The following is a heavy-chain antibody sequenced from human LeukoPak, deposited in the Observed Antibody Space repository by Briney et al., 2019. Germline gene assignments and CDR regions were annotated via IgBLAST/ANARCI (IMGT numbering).Heavy chain of an antibody. CDR3: ARRWISGVNYVSFDP. CDR2: ISYSGTT. Sequence: SETLSLTCSVSGASVSSSGYDWVWIRQPPGKGLEWIGMISYSGTTYYNPSLRSRVTMSMDTSKNHFSLDLSSVTATDTAVYSYARRWISGVNYVSFDPWGQGTLVTVSS. J-gene: IGHJ5*02. V-gene: IGHV4-39*02. D-gene: IGHD3-3*01. CDR1: GASVSSSGYD.